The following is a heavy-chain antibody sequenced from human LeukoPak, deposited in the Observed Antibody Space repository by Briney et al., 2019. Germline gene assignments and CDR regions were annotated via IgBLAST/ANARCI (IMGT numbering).Heavy chain of an antibody. CDR3: TSLAVAGTTFDY. CDR1: GFTFSGSA. V-gene: IGHV3-73*01. CDR2: IRSKANSYAT. D-gene: IGHD6-19*01. Sequence: GGSLRLSCAASGFTFSGSATLWVRQASGKGLEWVGRIRSKANSYATAYAASVKGRFTISRDDSKNTAYLQMNSLKTEDTAVYYCTSLAVAGTTFDYWGQGTLVTVSS. J-gene: IGHJ4*02.